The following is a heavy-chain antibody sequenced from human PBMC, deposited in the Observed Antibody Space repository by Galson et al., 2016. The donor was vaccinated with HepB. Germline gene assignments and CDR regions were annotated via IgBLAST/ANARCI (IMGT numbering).Heavy chain of an antibody. D-gene: IGHD2-15*01. CDR1: GFTFNDYA. V-gene: IGHV3-9*01. J-gene: IGHJ4*02. Sequence: SLRLSCAASGFTFNDYAMHWVRQAPGKGLEWVSTISWNSGSIGYADSMKGRFTISRDNAKNSLYLQISSLRTEDTALYYCAKDLRRYCSGGSCYYFDYWGQGTLVTVSS. CDR3: AKDLRRYCSGGSCYYFDY. CDR2: ISWNSGSI.